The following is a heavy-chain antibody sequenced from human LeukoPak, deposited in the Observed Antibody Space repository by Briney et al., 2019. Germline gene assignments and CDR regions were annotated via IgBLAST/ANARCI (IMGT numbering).Heavy chain of an antibody. V-gene: IGHV3-23*01. CDR2: ISGSGGST. CDR3: AKVFWSAYYAMRQIFDC. CDR1: GFTFSSYA. Sequence: GGSLRLSCAASGFTFSSYAMSWVRQAPGKGLEWVSAISGSGGSTYYADSVKGRFTISRDNSKNTLYLQMNSLRAEDTAVYNCAKVFWSAYYAMRQIFDCWGQGTLVTVSS. D-gene: IGHD3-3*01. J-gene: IGHJ4*02.